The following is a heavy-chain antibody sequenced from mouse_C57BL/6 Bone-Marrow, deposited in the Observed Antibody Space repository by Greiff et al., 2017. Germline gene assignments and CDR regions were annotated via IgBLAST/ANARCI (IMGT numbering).Heavy chain of an antibody. CDR1: GYTFTSYG. Sequence: QVQLQQSGAELARPGASVKLSCKASGYTFTSYGISWVKQRTGQGLEWIGEIYPRSGNTYYNEKFKGKATLTADKSSSTAYMELRSLTSVDSAVYFCAREGNYYSYYAMDYWGQGTSVTVSS. CDR2: IYPRSGNT. CDR3: AREGNYYSYYAMDY. V-gene: IGHV1-81*01. D-gene: IGHD2-1*01. J-gene: IGHJ4*01.